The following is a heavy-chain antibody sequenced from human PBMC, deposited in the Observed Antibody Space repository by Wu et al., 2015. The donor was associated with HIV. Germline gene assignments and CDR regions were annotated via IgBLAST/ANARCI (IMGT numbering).Heavy chain of an antibody. D-gene: IGHD5-24*01. CDR2: INPKSGGT. CDR3: ARDGGRGYNYASLDY. Sequence: QVQLVQSGAEVKNPGASVKVSCKASGYTFTDYYMHWVRQAPGQGPEWMGWINPKSGGTNYAQKFQGRVTMTRDTSISTAYMELSRLRSDDTAVYYCARDGGRGYNYASLDYWGQGTVVTVSS. V-gene: IGHV1-2*02. CDR1: GYTFTDYY. J-gene: IGHJ4*02.